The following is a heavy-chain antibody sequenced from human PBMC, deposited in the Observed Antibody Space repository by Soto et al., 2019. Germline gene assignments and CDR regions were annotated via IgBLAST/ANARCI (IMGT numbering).Heavy chain of an antibody. Sequence: PSETLSLTCAVYGGSFSGYYWSWIRQPPGKGLEWIGEINHSGSTNYNPSLKSRVTISVDTSKNQFSLKLSSVTAADTAVYYCARDWRIAAAGTDYYYYGMDVWGQGTTGTV. V-gene: IGHV4-34*01. D-gene: IGHD6-13*01. CDR1: GGSFSGYY. CDR3: ARDWRIAAAGTDYYYYGMDV. J-gene: IGHJ6*02. CDR2: INHSGST.